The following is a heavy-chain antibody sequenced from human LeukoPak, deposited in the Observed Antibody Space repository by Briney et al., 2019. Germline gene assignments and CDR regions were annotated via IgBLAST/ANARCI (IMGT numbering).Heavy chain of an antibody. CDR2: IIPIFGTA. CDR3: ARGGDTAMVTFDY. D-gene: IGHD5-18*01. V-gene: IGHV1-69*13. J-gene: IGHJ4*02. CDR1: GYTFTDYY. Sequence: ASVKVSCKASGYTFTDYYMHWVRQAPGQGFEWMGGIIPIFGTANYAQKFQGRVTITADESTSTAYMELSSPRSEDTAVYYCARGGDTAMVTFDYWGQGTLVTVSS.